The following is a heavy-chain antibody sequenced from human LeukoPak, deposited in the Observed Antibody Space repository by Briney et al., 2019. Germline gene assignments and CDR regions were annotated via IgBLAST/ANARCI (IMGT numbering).Heavy chain of an antibody. CDR3: ARLYCRSTSCSYRY. D-gene: IGHD2-2*01. CDR2: INPNSGGT. J-gene: IGHJ4*02. Sequence: ASVKVSCKASGYTFTGYYMHWVRQAPGQGLEWMGWINPNSGGTNYAQKFQCRVTMTRDTSISTAYMELSRLRSDDTAVYYCARLYCRSTSCSYRYWGQGTLVTVPS. CDR1: GYTFTGYY. V-gene: IGHV1-2*02.